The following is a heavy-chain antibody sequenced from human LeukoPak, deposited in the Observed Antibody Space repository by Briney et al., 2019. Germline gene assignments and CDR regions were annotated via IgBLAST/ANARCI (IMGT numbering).Heavy chain of an antibody. V-gene: IGHV3-9*01. CDR3: AKDVEMATIGYFDY. CDR1: GFTFDDYA. Sequence: GRSLRLSCAASGFTFDDYAMHWVRQAPGKGLEWVSGISWNSGSIGYADSVKGRFTISRDNAKNSLYPQMNSLRAEDTALYYCAKDVEMATIGYFDYWGQGTLVTVSS. CDR2: ISWNSGSI. J-gene: IGHJ4*02. D-gene: IGHD5-24*01.